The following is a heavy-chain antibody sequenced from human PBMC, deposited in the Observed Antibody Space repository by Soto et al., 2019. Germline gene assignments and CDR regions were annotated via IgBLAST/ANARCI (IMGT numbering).Heavy chain of an antibody. J-gene: IGHJ5*02. V-gene: IGHV1-3*01. CDR2: INAGNGNT. D-gene: IGHD5-12*01. CDR3: ARQAEGGDDYGS. Sequence: QVQLVQSGAEVKKPGASVKVSCKASGYTFTSYAMHWVRQAPGQRQEWMGWINAGNGNTKYSQKFQGRVTITRDTSASTAYMELSSLRSEDTAVYYCARQAEGGDDYGSWGQGTLVTVSS. CDR1: GYTFTSYA.